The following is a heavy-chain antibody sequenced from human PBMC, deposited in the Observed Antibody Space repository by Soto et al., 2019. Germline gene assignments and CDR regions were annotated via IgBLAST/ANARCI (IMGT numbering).Heavy chain of an antibody. CDR2: IYYSGST. CDR1: GGSISSYY. V-gene: IGHV4-59*01. J-gene: IGHJ3*02. Sequence: SETLSLTCTVSGGSISSYYWSWIRQPPGKGLEWIGYIYYSGSTNYNPSLKSRVTISVDTSKNQFSLKLSSVTAADTAVYYCAGDLGIARDGYNLGAFDIWGQGTMVTVSS. CDR3: AGDLGIARDGYNLGAFDI. D-gene: IGHD5-12*01.